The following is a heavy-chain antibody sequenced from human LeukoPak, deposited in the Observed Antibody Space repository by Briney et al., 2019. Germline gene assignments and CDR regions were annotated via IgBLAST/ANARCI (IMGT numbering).Heavy chain of an antibody. CDR2: ISYDGSNK. D-gene: IGHD5-18*01. CDR1: GFTFTFSSYG. Sequence: GGSLTLSCPASGFTFTFSSYGMHGVRQAPGKGLEGVAFISYDGSNKYYADSVKGRFTISRDNSKNTLYLQMNSLSAEDTAVYYCAKERYRNGEIFDYWGQGTLVTVSS. V-gene: IGHV3-30*18. CDR3: AKERYRNGEIFDY. J-gene: IGHJ4*02.